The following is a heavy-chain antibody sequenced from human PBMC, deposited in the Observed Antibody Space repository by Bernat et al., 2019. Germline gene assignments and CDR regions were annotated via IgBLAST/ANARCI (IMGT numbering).Heavy chain of an antibody. J-gene: IGHJ6*03. CDR2: IWYDGSNK. D-gene: IGHD3-3*01. CDR3: ARDSRFSGVYYMDV. Sequence: QVQLVESGGGVVQPGRSLRLSCAASGFTFSSYGMHWVRQAPGKGLEWVAVIWYDGSNKYYADSVKGRFTISRDNSKNTLYLQMNSLRAEDTAVYYCARDSRFSGVYYMDVWGKGTMVTVSS. CDR1: GFTFSSYG. V-gene: IGHV3-33*01.